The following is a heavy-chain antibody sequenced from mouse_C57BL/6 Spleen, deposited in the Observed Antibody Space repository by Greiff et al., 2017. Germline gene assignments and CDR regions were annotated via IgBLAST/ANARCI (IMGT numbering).Heavy chain of an antibody. CDR1: GYTFTSYG. CDR3: ARRTDYAMDY. CDR2: IYPRSGNT. J-gene: IGHJ4*01. V-gene: IGHV1-81*01. Sequence: QVQLQQSGAELARPGASVKLSCKASGYTFTSYGISWVKQRTGQGLEWIGEIYPRSGNTYYNEKFKGKATLTADKSSSTAYMELRSLPSEDSAVYFCARRTDYAMDYWGQGTSVTVSS.